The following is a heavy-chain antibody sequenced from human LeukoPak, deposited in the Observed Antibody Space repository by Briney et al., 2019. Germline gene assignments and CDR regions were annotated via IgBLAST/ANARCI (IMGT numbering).Heavy chain of an antibody. CDR3: ARVDNYDLWSGPHFDY. CDR2: IYHSGST. D-gene: IGHD3-3*01. V-gene: IGHV4-39*01. J-gene: IGHJ4*02. CDR1: GGSISSSYY. Sequence: PSETLSLTCTVSGGSISSSYYWGWIRQPPGKGLEWIGSIYHSGSTYYNPSLKSRVTVSVDTSKNQFSLKLSSVTAADTAVYYCARVDNYDLWSGPHFDYWGQGTLVTVSS.